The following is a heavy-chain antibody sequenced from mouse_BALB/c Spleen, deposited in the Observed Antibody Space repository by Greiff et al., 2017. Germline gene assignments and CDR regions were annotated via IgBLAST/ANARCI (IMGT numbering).Heavy chain of an antibody. CDR1: GFTFSSYA. CDR3: ARASAMDY. J-gene: IGHJ4*01. V-gene: IGHV5-9-4*01. CDR2: ISSGGSYT. Sequence: EVNLVESGGGLVKPGGSLKLSCAASGFTFSSYAMSWVRQSPEKRLEWVAEISSGGSYTYYPDTVTGRFTISRDNAKNTLYLQMSSLKSEDTAMYYCARASAMDYWGQGTSVTVSS.